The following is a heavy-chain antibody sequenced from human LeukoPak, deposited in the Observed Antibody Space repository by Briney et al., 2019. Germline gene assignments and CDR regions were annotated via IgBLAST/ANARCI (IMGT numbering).Heavy chain of an antibody. D-gene: IGHD3-10*01. CDR2: INPNSGGT. Sequence: GASVKVYCKASGYTFTGYYMHWVRQAPGQGLEWMGWINPNSGGTNYAQKFQGRVTMTRDTSISTAYMELSRLRSDDTAVYYCARGGEFGNGGYMDVWGKGTTVTVSS. V-gene: IGHV1-2*02. CDR1: GYTFTGYY. CDR3: ARGGEFGNGGYMDV. J-gene: IGHJ6*03.